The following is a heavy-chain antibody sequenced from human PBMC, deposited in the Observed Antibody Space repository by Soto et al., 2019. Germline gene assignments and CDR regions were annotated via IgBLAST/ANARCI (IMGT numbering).Heavy chain of an antibody. J-gene: IGHJ3*02. CDR2: ISYDGSDK. D-gene: IGHD6-19*01. CDR1: GFTFSSYA. Sequence: GGSLRLSCAASGFTFSSYAMHWVRQAPGKGLEWVALISYDGSDKDYADSVKGRFTISRDNSRNTLFLQMNSLRAEDTAVYYCARDRAPIGWYFAFDIWGQGTMVTVSS. CDR3: ARDRAPIGWYFAFDI. V-gene: IGHV3-30-3*01.